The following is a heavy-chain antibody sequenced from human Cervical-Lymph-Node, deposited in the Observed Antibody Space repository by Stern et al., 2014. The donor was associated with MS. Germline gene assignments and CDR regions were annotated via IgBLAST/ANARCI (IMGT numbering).Heavy chain of an antibody. CDR3: ARSHSKWLVHDAFDI. D-gene: IGHD6-19*01. V-gene: IGHV3-11*01. CDR1: GFTFSDYY. CDR2: ISSSGSSR. Sequence: MQLVESGGGLVKPGGSLRLSCAASGFTFSDYYMSWIRQAPGKGLERVSSISSSGSSRYYADSVKGRFTISRDNAKNSLYLQMNSLRAEDTAVYYCARSHSKWLVHDAFDIWGQGTMVRVSS. J-gene: IGHJ3*02.